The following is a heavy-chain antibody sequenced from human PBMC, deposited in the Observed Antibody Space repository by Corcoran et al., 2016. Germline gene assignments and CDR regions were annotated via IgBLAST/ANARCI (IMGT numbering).Heavy chain of an antibody. CDR1: GGTFSSYA. J-gene: IGHJ6*02. V-gene: IGHV1-69*06. Sequence: QVQLVQSGAEVKKPGSSVKVSCKASGGTFSSYAISWVRQTPGQGLEWMGGIIPIFGTANYAQKFQGIVTITADKSTSTAYMELSSLRSEDTAVYCCASHFTPVLTPRYGMDFRGRGTTVTVSS. D-gene: IGHD2-8*01. CDR3: ASHFTPVLTPRYGMDF. CDR2: IIPIFGTA.